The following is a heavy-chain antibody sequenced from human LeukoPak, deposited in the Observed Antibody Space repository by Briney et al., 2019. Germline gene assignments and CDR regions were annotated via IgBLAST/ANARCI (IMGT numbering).Heavy chain of an antibody. V-gene: IGHV4-34*01. Sequence: SETLSLTCAVYGGSFSGYYWSWIRQPPGKGLEWVGEINHSGGTNYNPSLPSRVTISVDTSKNHCSLKRSAVPAAATAVYYCARGAPGIFGVVIKDVWWFAHWGQRTLVTVSS. D-gene: IGHD3-3*01. J-gene: IGHJ5*02. CDR1: GGSFSGYY. CDR3: ARGAPGIFGVVIKDVWWFAH. CDR2: INHSGGT.